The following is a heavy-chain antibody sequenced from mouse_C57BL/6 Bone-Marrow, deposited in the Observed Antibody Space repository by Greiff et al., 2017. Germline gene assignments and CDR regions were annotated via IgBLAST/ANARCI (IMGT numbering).Heavy chain of an antibody. V-gene: IGHV1-39*01. J-gene: IGHJ2*01. CDR3: ARWSTTNYFDY. D-gene: IGHD1-1*01. CDR2: INPNYGTT. CDR1: GYSFTDYN. Sequence: VQLKESGPELVQPGASVQISCKASGYSFTDYNMNWVKQSNGKSLEWIGVINPNYGTTSYNQKFKGKATLTVDQSSSTAYMQLNSLTSEDSAVYYCARWSTTNYFDYWGQGTTLTVSS.